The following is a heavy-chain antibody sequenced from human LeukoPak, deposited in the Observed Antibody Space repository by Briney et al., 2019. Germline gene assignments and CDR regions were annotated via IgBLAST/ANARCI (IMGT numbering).Heavy chain of an antibody. D-gene: IGHD1-26*01. CDR1: GFTFSSYG. Sequence: PGGSLRLSCAASGFTFSSYGMHWLRQAPGKGLEWVAFIRYDGSNKYYADSVKGRFTISRDNSKNTLYLQMNSLRAEDTAVYYCAKDRVGATYYFDYWGQGTLVTVSS. CDR2: IRYDGSNK. J-gene: IGHJ4*02. V-gene: IGHV3-30*02. CDR3: AKDRVGATYYFDY.